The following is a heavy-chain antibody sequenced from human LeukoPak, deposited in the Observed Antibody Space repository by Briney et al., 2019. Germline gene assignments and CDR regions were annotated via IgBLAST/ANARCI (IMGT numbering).Heavy chain of an antibody. CDR1: GFTFSSYA. D-gene: IGHD3/OR15-3a*01. J-gene: IGHJ4*02. CDR2: ISGSGGST. CDR3: AKDKDWLSPKSGYFDY. V-gene: IGHV3-23*01. Sequence: GGSLRLSCAASGFTFSSYAMSWVRQAPGKGLEWVSAISGSGGSTYYADSVKGRFTISRDNSKNTLYLQMNSLRAEDTAVYYCAKDKDWLSPKSGYFDYWGQGTLVTVSS.